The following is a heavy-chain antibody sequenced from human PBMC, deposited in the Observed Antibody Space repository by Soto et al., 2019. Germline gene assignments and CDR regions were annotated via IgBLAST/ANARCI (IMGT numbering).Heavy chain of an antibody. V-gene: IGHV1-24*01. J-gene: IGHJ4*02. Sequence: ASVKVSCKVSGYTLTELSMHWVRQAPGKGLEWMGGFDPEDGETIYAQKSQGRGTMTEDTSTDTAYMELSSLSSEGPAVDYCATEQLRGGSSVPFDYWGQGTLVTVSS. D-gene: IGHD6-6*01. CDR3: ATEQLRGGSSVPFDY. CDR1: GYTLTELS. CDR2: FDPEDGET.